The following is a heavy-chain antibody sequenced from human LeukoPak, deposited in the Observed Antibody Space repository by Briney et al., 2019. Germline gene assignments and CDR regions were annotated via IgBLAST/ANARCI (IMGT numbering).Heavy chain of an antibody. D-gene: IGHD3-22*01. J-gene: IGHJ4*02. V-gene: IGHV4-39*01. CDR1: GGSISSYY. CDR3: ARQRAERITMIVVFDY. Sequence: PSETLSLTCTVSGGSISSYYWGWIRQPPGKGLEWIGSIYYSGSTYYNPSLKSRVTISVDTSKNQFSLKLSSVTAADTAVYYCARQRAERITMIVVFDYWGQGTLVTVSS. CDR2: IYYSGST.